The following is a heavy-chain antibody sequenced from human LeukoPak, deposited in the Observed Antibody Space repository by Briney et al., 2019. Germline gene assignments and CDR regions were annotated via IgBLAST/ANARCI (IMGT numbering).Heavy chain of an antibody. CDR2: IIPIFGTA. Sequence: SVKVSCKASGGTFSSYDISWVRQAPGQGPEWMGGIIPIFGTANYAQEFQGRVTITADESTSTAYMELSSLRSEDTAVYYCANRRRASRGYGMDVWGQGITVTVSS. CDR1: GGTFSSYD. V-gene: IGHV1-69*01. J-gene: IGHJ6*02. CDR3: ANRRRASRGYGMDV. D-gene: IGHD1-1*01.